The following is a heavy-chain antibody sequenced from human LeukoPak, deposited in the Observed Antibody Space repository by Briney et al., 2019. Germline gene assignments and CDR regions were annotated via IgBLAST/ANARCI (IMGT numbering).Heavy chain of an antibody. CDR3: VRTLSVPLFDF. CDR2: IKQEGNEE. V-gene: IGHV3-7*01. J-gene: IGHJ4*02. Sequence: RAGGSLRLSCAASGFTFSTRWMSWVRQAPGKGLEWVANIKQEGNEEYYVDSVKGRFTISRDNAKDSLFLHMNSLRIEDTAVYYCVRTLSVPLFDFWGQGTRVTVSS. CDR1: GFTFSTRW.